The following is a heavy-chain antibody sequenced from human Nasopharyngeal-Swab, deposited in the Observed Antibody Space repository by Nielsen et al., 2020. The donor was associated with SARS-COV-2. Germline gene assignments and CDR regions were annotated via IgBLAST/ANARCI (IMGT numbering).Heavy chain of an antibody. CDR2: IKQDGSEK. D-gene: IGHD6-19*01. V-gene: IGHV3-7*05. Sequence: VRQAPGKGLEWVANIKQDGSEKYYVDSVKGRFTISRDNAKNPLYLQMNSLRAEDTAVYYCARVGSSGWYSGGYFDYWGQGTLVTVSS. J-gene: IGHJ4*02. CDR3: ARVGSSGWYSGGYFDY.